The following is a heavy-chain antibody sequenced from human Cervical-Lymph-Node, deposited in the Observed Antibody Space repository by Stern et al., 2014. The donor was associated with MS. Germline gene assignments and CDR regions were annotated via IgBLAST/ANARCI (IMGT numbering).Heavy chain of an antibody. D-gene: IGHD6-13*01. V-gene: IGHV3-30*02. CDR3: TADSLRPI. J-gene: IGHJ3*02. CDR1: GFNFSSYA. Sequence: VQLVESGGGVVQPGGSLRLSCTTSGFNFSSYAMHWVRQAPGKGLRWVAFIWSDGSKTHFADSVKGRFTISRDNSKNTLYLQMSSLRAEDTAVYYCTADSLRPIWGQGTMVTVSS. CDR2: IWSDGSKT.